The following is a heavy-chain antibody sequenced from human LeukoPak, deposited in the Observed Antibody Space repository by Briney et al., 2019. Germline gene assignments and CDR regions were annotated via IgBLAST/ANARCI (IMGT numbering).Heavy chain of an antibody. CDR1: GFTFSSYS. J-gene: IGHJ4*02. CDR2: ISSSSTI. CDR3: ARGPMYSSRFAGDY. D-gene: IGHD6-13*01. Sequence: GGSLRLSCAASGFTFSSYSINWVRQAPGKGLEWVSYISSSSTIYYADSVKGRFTISRDNAKNSLYLQMNSLRDEDTAVYYCARGPMYSSRFAGDYWGKGTLVTVSS. V-gene: IGHV3-48*02.